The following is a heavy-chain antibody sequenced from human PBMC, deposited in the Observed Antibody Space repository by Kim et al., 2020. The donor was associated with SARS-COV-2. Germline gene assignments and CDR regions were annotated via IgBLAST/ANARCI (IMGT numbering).Heavy chain of an antibody. D-gene: IGHD4-17*01. J-gene: IGHJ4*02. CDR1: GFTFSNAW. CDR2: IKSKTDGGTT. CDR3: TTDPDYGDPTPFDY. Sequence: GGSLRLSCAASGFTFSNAWMSWVRQAPGKGLEWVGRIKSKTDGGTTDYAAPVKGRFTISRDDSKNTLYLQMNSLKTEDTAVYYCTTDPDYGDPTPFDYWGQGTLVTVSS. V-gene: IGHV3-15*01.